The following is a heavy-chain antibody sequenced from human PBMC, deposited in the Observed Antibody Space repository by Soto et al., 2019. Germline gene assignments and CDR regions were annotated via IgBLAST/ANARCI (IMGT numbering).Heavy chain of an antibody. Sequence: ASVKVSCKASGYTFTSYGISWVRQAPGQGLEWMGWISAYNGNTNYAQKLQGRVTMTTGTSTSTAYMELSSLRSEDTAVYYCARDSPYVDIVATTLFDIWGQRTMVTVSS. CDR2: ISAYNGNT. CDR3: ARDSPYVDIVATTLFDI. D-gene: IGHD5-12*01. V-gene: IGHV1-18*01. J-gene: IGHJ3*02. CDR1: GYTFTSYG.